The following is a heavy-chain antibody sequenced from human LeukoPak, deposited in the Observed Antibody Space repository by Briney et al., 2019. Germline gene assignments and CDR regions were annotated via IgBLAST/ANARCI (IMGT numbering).Heavy chain of an antibody. CDR2: IFYSGTT. CDR1: GGSISSNIYY. Sequence: SETLSLTCIVSGGSISSNIYYWGWIRQAPGKGLEWIGSIFYSGTTYYDPSLKSRLTISVDTAKSQFSLNLSSVTAADTAVYYCATYSTGFDIWGQGTVVTVSS. V-gene: IGHV4-39*01. CDR3: ATYSTGFDI. J-gene: IGHJ3*02. D-gene: IGHD6-19*01.